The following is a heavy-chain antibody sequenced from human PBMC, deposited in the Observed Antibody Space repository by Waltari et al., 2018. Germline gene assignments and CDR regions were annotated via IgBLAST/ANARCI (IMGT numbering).Heavy chain of an antibody. V-gene: IGHV4-30-4*08. CDR2: ICYSGST. Sequence: QVQLQESGPGLVKPSQTLALTCAVSGASVRSGDFCWSWIRQPPGKGLEWIGYICYSGSTDYNPSLKRRLSMSVDTSKNQFSLNLNSVTAADTAMYYCARAVSIDRIVVVTHFDYWGQGTLVTVSS. J-gene: IGHJ4*02. D-gene: IGHD3-22*01. CDR3: ARAVSIDRIVVVTHFDY. CDR1: GASVRSGDFC.